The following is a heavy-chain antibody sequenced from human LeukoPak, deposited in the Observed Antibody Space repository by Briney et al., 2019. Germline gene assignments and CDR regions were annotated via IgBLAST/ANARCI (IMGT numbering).Heavy chain of an antibody. CDR2: IQYDGSNK. D-gene: IGHD2-15*01. Sequence: GGSLRLSCAASGFTFSSYGIHWVRQAPGKGLEWVTFIQYDGSNKYYADSVKGRFTISRDNSKNTLYLQMNSLRAEDTAVYYCAKDFALLGCCSGGTCHAGDSWGQGTLVTVSS. J-gene: IGHJ4*02. V-gene: IGHV3-30*02. CDR3: AKDFALLGCCSGGTCHAGDS. CDR1: GFTFSSYG.